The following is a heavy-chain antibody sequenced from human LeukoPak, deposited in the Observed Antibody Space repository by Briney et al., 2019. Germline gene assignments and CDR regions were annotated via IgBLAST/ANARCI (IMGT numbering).Heavy chain of an antibody. CDR3: ARDPYSGNYGNYYYYYMDV. CDR2: ITSSGTYN. D-gene: IGHD1-26*01. V-gene: IGHV3-21*01. CDR1: GFTFSNYN. J-gene: IGHJ6*03. Sequence: GGSLRLSCAASGFTFSNYNMNWVRQAPGKAMEWVSSITSSGTYNFYADSVRGRYTISRDNAKNSLYLQMDSLGPEDTAVYYCARDPYSGNYGNYYYYYMDVWGKGTTVTISS.